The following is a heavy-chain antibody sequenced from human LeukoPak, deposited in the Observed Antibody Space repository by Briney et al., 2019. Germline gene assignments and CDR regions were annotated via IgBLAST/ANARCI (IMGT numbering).Heavy chain of an antibody. CDR1: GGSISSGSYY. V-gene: IGHV4-61*02. Sequence: SQTLSLTCTVSGGSISSGSYYWSWIRQPAGKGLEWIGRIYTSGSTNYNPSLKSRVTISVDTSKNQFSLKLSSVTAADTAVYYCARDPGYWGQGTLVTVSS. J-gene: IGHJ4*02. CDR2: IYTSGST. CDR3: ARDPGY.